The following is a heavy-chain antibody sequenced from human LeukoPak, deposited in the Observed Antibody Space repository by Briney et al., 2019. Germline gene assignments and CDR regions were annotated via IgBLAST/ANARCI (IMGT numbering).Heavy chain of an antibody. J-gene: IGHJ4*02. Sequence: PGGSLRLSCAASGFTFSSYSMNWVRQAPGKGLEWVSSISSSSSYIYYADSVKGRFTISRDNAKNSLYLRMNSLRAEDTAVYYCARVGKAVAGYNFDYWGQGTLVTVSS. CDR3: ARVGKAVAGYNFDY. CDR1: GFTFSSYS. D-gene: IGHD6-19*01. V-gene: IGHV3-21*01. CDR2: ISSSSSYI.